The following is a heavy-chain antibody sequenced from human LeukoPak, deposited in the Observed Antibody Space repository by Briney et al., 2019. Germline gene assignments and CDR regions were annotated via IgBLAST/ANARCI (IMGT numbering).Heavy chain of an antibody. Sequence: ASLKLSRQASGYTFTGYYMHWVRQAPGQGLEWMGWLNPNGGCTNYTQKMKGRVTILRETSISTAYIDLSRLRSDDTAVYYCARDKQLDWAHYYYYYMDVWGKGTTVTVSS. V-gene: IGHV1-2*02. CDR1: GYTFTGYY. CDR3: ARDKQLDWAHYYYYYMDV. J-gene: IGHJ6*03. CDR2: LNPNGGCT. D-gene: IGHD1-1*01.